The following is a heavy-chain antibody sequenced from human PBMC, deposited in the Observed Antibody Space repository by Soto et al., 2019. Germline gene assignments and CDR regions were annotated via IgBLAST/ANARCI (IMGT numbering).Heavy chain of an antibody. J-gene: IGHJ6*02. CDR2: IIPIFGTA. Sequence: ASVKVSCKASGGTFSSYAISWVRQAPGQGLEWMGGIIPIFGTANYAQKFQGRVTITADESTSTAYMELSSLRSEDTAVYYCARDLVITGTTPDYYYGMDVWGQGTTVTVSS. CDR1: GGTFSSYA. CDR3: ARDLVITGTTPDYYYGMDV. D-gene: IGHD1-20*01. V-gene: IGHV1-69*13.